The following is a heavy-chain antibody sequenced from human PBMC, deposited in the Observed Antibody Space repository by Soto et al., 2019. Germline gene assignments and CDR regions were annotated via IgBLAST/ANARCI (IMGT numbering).Heavy chain of an antibody. D-gene: IGHD3-22*01. V-gene: IGHV3-30-3*01. CDR2: ISYDGSNK. Sequence: QVQLVESGGGVVQPGRSLRLSCAASGFTFSSYAMHWVRQAPGKGLEWVAVISYDGSNKYYADSVKGRFTISRDNSKNTLYLQMNSLRAEDTAVYYCARDHPYYYDSSGADIWGQGTMVTVSS. J-gene: IGHJ3*02. CDR1: GFTFSSYA. CDR3: ARDHPYYYDSSGADI.